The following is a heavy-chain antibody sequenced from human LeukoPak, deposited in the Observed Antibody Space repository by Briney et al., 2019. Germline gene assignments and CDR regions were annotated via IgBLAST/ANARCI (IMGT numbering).Heavy chain of an antibody. CDR2: INPYNGVT. CDR1: EYTFTAYD. CDR3: ARQLSPFPFDI. V-gene: IGHV1-2*06. Sequence: GASVKVSCKASEYTFTAYDIHWVRQAPGQGLEWVGRINPYNGVTNYAQKFQDRVTMTRDTSISTAYMELSRLRSDDTAVYYCARQLSPFPFDIWGQGTMVTISS. J-gene: IGHJ3*02. D-gene: IGHD5-18*01.